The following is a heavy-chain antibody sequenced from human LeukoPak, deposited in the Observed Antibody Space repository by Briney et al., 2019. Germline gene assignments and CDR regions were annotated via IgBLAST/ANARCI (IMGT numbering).Heavy chain of an antibody. D-gene: IGHD3-22*01. J-gene: IGHJ3*02. CDR2: INPNSGGT. V-gene: IGHV1-2*02. CDR3: ARGYYDSSGYRDAFDI. Sequence: ASVKVSCKASGYTFTGYYMHWVRQAPGQGLEWMGWINPNSGGTNYAQKFQGRVTMTRYTSISTAYMELSRLRSDDTAVYYCARGYYDSSGYRDAFDIWGQGTMVTVSS. CDR1: GYTFTGYY.